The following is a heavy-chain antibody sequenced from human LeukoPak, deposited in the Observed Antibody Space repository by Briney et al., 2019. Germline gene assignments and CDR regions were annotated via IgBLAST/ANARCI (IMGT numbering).Heavy chain of an antibody. D-gene: IGHD1/OR15-1a*01. CDR3: ARGGTGSFDY. Sequence: PGGSLRLSCAASGFTFSDYWMPWVRQAPGKGLVWVSRIKDGGSSTTYADSVEGRFTISRDNAKNTLYLQMNSLRAEDTAVYYCARGGTGSFDYWGQGTLVTVSS. V-gene: IGHV3-74*03. CDR1: GFTFSDYW. J-gene: IGHJ4*02. CDR2: IKDGGSST.